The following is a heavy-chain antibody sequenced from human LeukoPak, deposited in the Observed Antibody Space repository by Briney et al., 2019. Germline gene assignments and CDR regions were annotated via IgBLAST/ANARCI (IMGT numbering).Heavy chain of an antibody. Sequence: SQTLSLTCTVSGGSISSGSYYWSWIRQPAGKGLEWIGRIYTSGSTNYNPSLKSRVTISVDTSKNHFSLKLSPVTAADTAVYYCARGQWLPVFDFWGQGTLVTVSS. CDR2: IYTSGST. J-gene: IGHJ4*02. CDR1: GGSISSGSYY. D-gene: IGHD3-22*01. CDR3: ARGQWLPVFDF. V-gene: IGHV4-61*02.